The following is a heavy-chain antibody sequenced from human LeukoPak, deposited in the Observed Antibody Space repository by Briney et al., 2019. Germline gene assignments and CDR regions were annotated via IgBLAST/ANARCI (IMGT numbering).Heavy chain of an antibody. CDR2: VSTNDGNT. CDR3: TRAPPGMTMMTDY. CDR1: GYTFTNYH. V-gene: IGHV1-18*01. J-gene: IGHJ4*02. Sequence: ASVKVSCKASGYTFTNYHIAWVRQAPGHGLEWMGWVSTNDGNTVYAQRLQGRVTMTTDTSTSAAYMELRSLTSDDTAVYYCTRAPPGMTMMTDYWGQGTLVTVSS. D-gene: IGHD3-22*01.